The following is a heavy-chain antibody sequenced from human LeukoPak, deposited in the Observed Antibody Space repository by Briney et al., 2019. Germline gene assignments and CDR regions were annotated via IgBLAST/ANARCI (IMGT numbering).Heavy chain of an antibody. Sequence: GGSLRLSCAASGFIFSSYAMSWVRQAPGKGLEWVSTISGSGGSTYYADSVKGRFTISRDNSRNTLYLQMNSLRAEDTAIYYCAKSCGGDCYYCDYWGQGTLVTVSS. CDR2: ISGSGGST. V-gene: IGHV3-23*01. J-gene: IGHJ4*02. CDR1: GFIFSSYA. CDR3: AKSCGGDCYYCDY. D-gene: IGHD2-21*02.